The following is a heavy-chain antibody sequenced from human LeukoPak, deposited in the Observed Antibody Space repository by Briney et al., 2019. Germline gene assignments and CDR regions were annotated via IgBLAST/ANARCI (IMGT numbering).Heavy chain of an antibody. J-gene: IGHJ4*02. CDR1: GYTFTGYY. D-gene: IGHD2-2*01. V-gene: IGHV1-2*02. CDR3: ARDSVPAAMLGLSTKLGHDY. Sequence: GASVKVSCKASGYTFTGYYMHWVRQAPGQGLEWMGWINPNSGGTNYAQKFQGRVTMTRDTSISTAYMELSRLRSDDTAVYYCARDSVPAAMLGLSTKLGHDYWGQGTLVTVSS. CDR2: INPNSGGT.